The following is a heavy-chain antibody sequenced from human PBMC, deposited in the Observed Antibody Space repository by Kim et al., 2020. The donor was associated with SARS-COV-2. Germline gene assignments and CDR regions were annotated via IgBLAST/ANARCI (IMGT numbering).Heavy chain of an antibody. D-gene: IGHD3-10*01. CDR2: ISSSSSYI. CDR1: GFTFSSYN. V-gene: IGHV3-21*01. J-gene: IGHJ3*02. Sequence: GGSLRLSCAASGFTFSSYNMNWVRQAPGNGLDWVSSISSSSSYIYYADSVKGRFTISRDNAKNSLYLQMNSLRAEDTAVYYCARDIYGAWFGELLTGDAFDIWGQGTMVTVSS. CDR3: ARDIYGAWFGELLTGDAFDI.